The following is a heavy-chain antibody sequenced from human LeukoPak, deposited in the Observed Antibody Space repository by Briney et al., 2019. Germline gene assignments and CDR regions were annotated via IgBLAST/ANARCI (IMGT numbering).Heavy chain of an antibody. Sequence: GGSLRLSCAASGVTFEDYAMHCVREAPGKGLEWVSLISWDGGSTYYADSVKGRFTISRDNSKNSLYLQMNSLRAEDTALYYCAKDMNYYYMDVWGKGTTVTVSS. J-gene: IGHJ6*03. CDR1: GVTFEDYA. CDR3: AKDMNYYYMDV. V-gene: IGHV3-43D*03. CDR2: ISWDGGST.